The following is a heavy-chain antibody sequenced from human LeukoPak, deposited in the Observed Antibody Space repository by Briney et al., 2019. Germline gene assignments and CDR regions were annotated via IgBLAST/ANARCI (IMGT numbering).Heavy chain of an antibody. CDR3: ARLAAAGYFDY. D-gene: IGHD6-13*01. CDR1: GGSISNYY. J-gene: IGHJ4*02. V-gene: IGHV4-59*12. Sequence: SETLSLTCTVSGGSISNYYWSWIRQPPGKGLEWIGYIYYSGNTNYNPSLKSRVTISVDTSKNQFSLKLSSVTAADTAVYYCARLAAAGYFDYWGQGTLVTVSS. CDR2: IYYSGNT.